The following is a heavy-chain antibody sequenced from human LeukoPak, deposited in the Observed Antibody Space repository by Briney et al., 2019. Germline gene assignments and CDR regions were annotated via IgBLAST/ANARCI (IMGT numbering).Heavy chain of an antibody. D-gene: IGHD6-13*01. CDR3: ARRWDVAAAGSHSLYYYYYMDV. V-gene: IGHV3-7*01. Sequence: GGSLRLSCAASGFTFSSYWMSWVRQAQGKGLEWVANIKQDGSEKYYVDSVKGRFTISRDNAKNSLYLQMNSLRAEDTAVYYCARRWDVAAAGSHSLYYYYYMDVWGKGTTVTISS. J-gene: IGHJ6*03. CDR2: IKQDGSEK. CDR1: GFTFSSYW.